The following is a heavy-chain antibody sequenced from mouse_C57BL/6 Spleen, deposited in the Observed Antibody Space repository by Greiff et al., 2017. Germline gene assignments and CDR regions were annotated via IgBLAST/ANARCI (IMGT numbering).Heavy chain of an antibody. V-gene: IGHV1-20*01. CDR1: GYSFTGYF. J-gene: IGHJ4*01. CDR3: ASWGFSYYCSNYAMDY. D-gene: IGHD1-1*01. Sequence: VQLQQSGPELVKPGDSVKISCKASGYSFTGYFMNWVMQSHGKSLEWIGRINPYNGDTFYNQKFKGKATLTVDKSSSTAHMELRSLTSEDTAVXYDASWGFSYYCSNYAMDYWGQGTSVTVSS. CDR2: INPYNGDT.